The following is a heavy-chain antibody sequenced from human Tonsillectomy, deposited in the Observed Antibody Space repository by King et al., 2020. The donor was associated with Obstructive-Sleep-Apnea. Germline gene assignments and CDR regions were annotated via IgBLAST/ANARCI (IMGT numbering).Heavy chain of an antibody. CDR3: ARGRSWFDP. V-gene: IGHV7-4-1*02. Sequence: QLVQSGSELRKPGASVKVSCKASGYNLSTYVMNCVRQAPGQGLEWIGWIDSNTGNPTYAQGFTRRLFFSLDTSVSTAYLLISSLRTEDTAVYYCARGRSWFDPWGQGTLVTVSS. CDR1: GYNLSTYV. CDR2: IDSNTGNP. J-gene: IGHJ5*02.